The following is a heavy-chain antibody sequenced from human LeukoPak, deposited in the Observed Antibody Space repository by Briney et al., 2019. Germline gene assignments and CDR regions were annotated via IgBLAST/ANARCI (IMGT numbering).Heavy chain of an antibody. CDR3: ARGWGYTSKVYFDS. CDR1: GGSISSYY. V-gene: IGHV4-59*01. J-gene: IGHJ4*02. Sequence: SETLSLTCTVSGGSISSYYGSWIPQPPGKGLEWIGYAYFSGSTTYNPSLKSRVTISVDTSKNQFSLKLSSVTAADTAVYYCARGWGYTSKVYFDSWGQGTLVTVSP. CDR2: AYFSGST. D-gene: IGHD6-13*01.